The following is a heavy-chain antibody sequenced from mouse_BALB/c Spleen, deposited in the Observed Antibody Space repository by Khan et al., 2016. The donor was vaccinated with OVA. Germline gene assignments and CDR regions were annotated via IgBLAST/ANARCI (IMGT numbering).Heavy chain of an antibody. V-gene: IGHV3-2*02. CDR2: IGSIGTT. CDR3: ASGRLLLRYPDYFDY. D-gene: IGHD1-1*01. J-gene: IGHJ2*01. CDR1: GYSIPSDYA. Sequence: EVQLQESGPGLLKPSQPLSLTCTVTGYSIPSDYAGNWIRQFPGNKLEWMPYIGSIGTTPSNPSLRSRISITRDTSKNQFFLQLTAVTTEDTATDYCASGRLLLRYPDYFDYWGQGTTLTVAS.